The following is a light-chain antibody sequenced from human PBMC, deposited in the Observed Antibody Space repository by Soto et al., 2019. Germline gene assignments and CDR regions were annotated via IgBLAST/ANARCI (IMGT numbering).Light chain of an antibody. CDR2: GAS. J-gene: IGKJ1*01. CDR1: QDIRKD. V-gene: IGKV1-6*01. CDR3: LQDINYPWT. Sequence: AIQMTQSPSSLSASVGDRVTITCRASQDIRKDLGWYQQKPGKAPKSLVYGASTLQSGVPSRFSGSGSGTDFTLTISSLQPEDFAAYYCLQDINYPWTFGQGTKVEIK.